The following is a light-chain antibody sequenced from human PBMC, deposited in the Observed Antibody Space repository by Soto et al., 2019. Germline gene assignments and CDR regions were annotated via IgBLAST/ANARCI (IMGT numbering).Light chain of an antibody. CDR1: QSITTW. CDR2: QAS. Sequence: DIQMTQSPSTLSASVGDRVTITCRASQSITTWLAWYQQKPGKAPKVLIYQASNLQDGGPSRFSGSGSGTEFTLTINSLQPDDFATYYCQQYNTYSPYTFGQGTRLEIK. J-gene: IGKJ2*01. CDR3: QQYNTYSPYT. V-gene: IGKV1-5*03.